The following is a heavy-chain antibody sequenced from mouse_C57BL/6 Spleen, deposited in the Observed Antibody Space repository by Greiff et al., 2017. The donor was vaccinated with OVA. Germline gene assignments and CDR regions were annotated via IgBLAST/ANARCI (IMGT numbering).Heavy chain of an antibody. J-gene: IGHJ2*01. CDR2: ISSGGSYT. CDR3: ARPPNSNYYFDY. D-gene: IGHD2-5*01. V-gene: IGHV5-6*01. Sequence: EVHLVESGGDLVKPGGSLKLSCAASGFTFSSYGMSWVRQTPDKRLEWVATISSGGSYTYYPDSVKGRFTISRDNAKNTLYLQMSSLKSEDTAMYYCARPPNSNYYFDYWGQGTTLTVSS. CDR1: GFTFSSYG.